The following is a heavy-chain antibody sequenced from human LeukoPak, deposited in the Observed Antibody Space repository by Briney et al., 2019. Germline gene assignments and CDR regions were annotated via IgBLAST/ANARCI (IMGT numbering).Heavy chain of an antibody. V-gene: IGHV3-49*03. Sequence: GGSLRLSCTASGFTFGDYAMSWFRQAPGKGLEWVGFIGSKAYGGTTEYAASVKDRFTISRDDSKSIAYLQMNSLKTEDTAVYYCTTFYYYDSSGYYYWGQGTLVTVSS. CDR1: GFTFGDYA. CDR2: IGSKAYGGTT. CDR3: TTFYYYDSSGYYY. J-gene: IGHJ4*02. D-gene: IGHD3-22*01.